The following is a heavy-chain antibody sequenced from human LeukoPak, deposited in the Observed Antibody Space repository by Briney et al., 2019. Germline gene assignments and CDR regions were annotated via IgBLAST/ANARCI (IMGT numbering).Heavy chain of an antibody. CDR3: AREQWIRVGYYLDY. Sequence: SETLSLTCAVYGGSFSGYYWSWIRQPPGKGLEWIGEINHSGSTNYNPSLKSRVTISVDTSKNQFSLKLSSVTAADTAVYYCAREQWIRVGYYLDYWGQGTLVTVSS. V-gene: IGHV4-34*01. D-gene: IGHD5-18*01. CDR2: INHSGST. J-gene: IGHJ4*02. CDR1: GGSFSGYY.